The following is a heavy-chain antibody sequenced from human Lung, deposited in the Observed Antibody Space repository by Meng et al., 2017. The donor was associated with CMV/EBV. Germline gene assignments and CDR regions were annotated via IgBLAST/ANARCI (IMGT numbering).Heavy chain of an antibody. D-gene: IGHD2-2*01. J-gene: IGHJ4*03. Sequence: SCSVSGPTFRDAWMSWVRQAPGKGLEWVGRFKTNTGAGTMDYAAPVKGRFTISRDISKNTLYLQMDSLKTEDTGMYYCIWHTTTSCYFDLWGPGXLVTVSS. V-gene: IGHV3-15*01. CDR1: GPTFRDAW. CDR2: FKTNTGAGTM. CDR3: IWHTTTSCYFDL.